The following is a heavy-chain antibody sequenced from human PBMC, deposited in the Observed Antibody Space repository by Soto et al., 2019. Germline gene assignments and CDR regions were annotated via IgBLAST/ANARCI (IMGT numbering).Heavy chain of an antibody. D-gene: IGHD1-7*01. CDR2: IYYSGST. Sequence: PSETLSLTCTASGGSISSSSYYWGWIRQPPGKGLEWIGSIYYSGSTYYNPSLKSRVTISVDTSKNQFSLKLSSVTAADTAVYYCARQRSERLGITGTIDYWGQGTLVTVSS. V-gene: IGHV4-39*01. CDR1: GGSISSSSYY. J-gene: IGHJ4*02. CDR3: ARQRSERLGITGTIDY.